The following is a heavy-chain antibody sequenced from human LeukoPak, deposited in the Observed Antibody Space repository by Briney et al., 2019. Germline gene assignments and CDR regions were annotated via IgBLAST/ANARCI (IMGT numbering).Heavy chain of an antibody. Sequence: PSETLSLTCTVSGGSISSSSYYWGWIRQPPGKGLEWIGSIYYSGSTYYNPSLKSRVTMSVDTSKNQFSLKLSSVTAADTAVYYCARRARLGSNWFDPWGQGTLVTVSS. CDR1: GGSISSSSYY. D-gene: IGHD3-10*01. V-gene: IGHV4-39*07. J-gene: IGHJ5*02. CDR3: ARRARLGSNWFDP. CDR2: IYYSGST.